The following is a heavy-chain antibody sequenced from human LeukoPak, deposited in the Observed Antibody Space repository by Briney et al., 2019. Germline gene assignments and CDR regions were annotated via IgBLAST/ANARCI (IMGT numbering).Heavy chain of an antibody. V-gene: IGHV4-59*08. Sequence: SETPSLTCTVSGGSISSYYWSWIRQPPGKGLEWIGYIYYSGTTNYNPSLKSRVTISVDTSKNQFSLKLSSVTAADTAVYYCARHASPSSWVDYWGQGTLVTVSS. CDR1: GGSISSYY. CDR3: ARHASPSSWVDY. J-gene: IGHJ4*02. CDR2: IYYSGTT. D-gene: IGHD6-13*01.